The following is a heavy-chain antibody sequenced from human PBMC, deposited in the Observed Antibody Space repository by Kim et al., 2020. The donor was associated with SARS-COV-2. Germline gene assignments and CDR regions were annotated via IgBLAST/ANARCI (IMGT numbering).Heavy chain of an antibody. Sequence: SPSHRRRVTLSVDTSKIQFSLKLSSVTAADTAVYFCARDSTEGEDSFDYWGPGTLVTLSS. J-gene: IGHJ4*01. D-gene: IGHD1-26*01. CDR3: ARDSTEGEDSFDY. V-gene: IGHV4-59*01.